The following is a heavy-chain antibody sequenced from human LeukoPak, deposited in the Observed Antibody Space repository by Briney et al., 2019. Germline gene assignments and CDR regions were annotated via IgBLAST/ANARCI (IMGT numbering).Heavy chain of an antibody. CDR3: ARGPGAEFDY. D-gene: IGHD3-10*01. J-gene: IGHJ4*02. Sequence: GESLRLSCAASGLTVTSNYMSWVRQAPGRGLEWVSVIYSGGSTYYADSVKGRFTISRDNSKNTLYLQMNSLRAEDTAVCYCARGPGAEFDYWGQGTLVTVSS. CDR2: IYSGGST. V-gene: IGHV3-53*01. CDR1: GLTVTSNY.